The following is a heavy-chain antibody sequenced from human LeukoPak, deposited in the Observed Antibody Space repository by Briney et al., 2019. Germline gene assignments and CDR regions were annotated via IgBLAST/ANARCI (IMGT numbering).Heavy chain of an antibody. CDR2: INPSGGST. CDR3: AEWYYYDSSGYSLNYYYYMDV. J-gene: IGHJ6*03. Sequence: ASVKVSCKASGYTFTSYYMHWVRQAPGQGLEWMGIINPSGGSTSYAQKFQGRVTMTRDTSISTAYMELSRLRSDDTAVYYCAEWYYYDSSGYSLNYYYYMDVWGKGTTVTVSS. CDR1: GYTFTSYY. D-gene: IGHD3-22*01. V-gene: IGHV1-46*01.